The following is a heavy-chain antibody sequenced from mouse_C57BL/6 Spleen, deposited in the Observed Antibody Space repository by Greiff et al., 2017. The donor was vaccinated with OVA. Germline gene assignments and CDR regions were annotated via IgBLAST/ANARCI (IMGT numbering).Heavy chain of an antibody. D-gene: IGHD2-4*01. CDR3: ARRVYYDYDGYYYARDY. V-gene: IGHV14-3*01. Sequence: EVLLKESVAELVRPGASVKLSCTASGFNIKNTYMPWVKQRPEQGLEWIGRIDPANGNTKYAPKVQGKATITADTSSNTAYLQLSSLTSEDTAIYYCARRVYYDYDGYYYARDYWGQGTSVTVSS. CDR2: IDPANGNT. J-gene: IGHJ4*01. CDR1: GFNIKNTY.